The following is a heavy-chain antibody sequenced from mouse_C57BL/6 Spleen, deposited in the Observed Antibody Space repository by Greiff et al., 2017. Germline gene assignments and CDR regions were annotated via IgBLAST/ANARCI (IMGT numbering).Heavy chain of an antibody. CDR3: ARAYYGYDVSMDY. CDR1: GYTFTSYW. V-gene: IGHV1-72*01. Sequence: QVQLQQPGAELVKPGASVKLSCKASGYTFTSYWMHWVKQRPGRGLEWIGRIDPNSGGTKYNEKFKSKATLTVDKPSSTAYMQLSSPTSEDSAVYYCARAYYGYDVSMDYWGQGTSVTVSS. CDR2: IDPNSGGT. J-gene: IGHJ4*01. D-gene: IGHD2-2*01.